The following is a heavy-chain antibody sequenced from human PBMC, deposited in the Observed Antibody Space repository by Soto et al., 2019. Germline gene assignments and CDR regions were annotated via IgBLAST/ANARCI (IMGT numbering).Heavy chain of an antibody. CDR2: IIPIFGTA. V-gene: IGHV1-69*12. CDR1: GGTFSTYV. D-gene: IGHD3-3*01. J-gene: IGHJ4*02. Sequence: QVQLVQSGAEVKKPGSSVKVSCKASGGTFSTYVISWVRQAPGQGLEWMGGIIPIFGTANYAQKFQGRATXXAXESTITAYMEPSSLRSEDTAVYCCARRITILNPFDYWGQGTLVTVSS. CDR3: ARRITILNPFDY.